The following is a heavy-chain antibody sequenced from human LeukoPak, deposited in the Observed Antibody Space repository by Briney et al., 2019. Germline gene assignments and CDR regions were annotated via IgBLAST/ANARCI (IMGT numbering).Heavy chain of an antibody. Sequence: GGSLRLSCAASGFTFSSYSMNWVRQAPGKGLEWVSYISSSSSTIYYADSVKGRFTISRDNAKNSLYLQMNSLRAEDTAVYYCARDLIAFGGVIAHYFDYWGQGTLVTVSS. CDR1: GFTFSSYS. CDR2: ISSSSSTI. J-gene: IGHJ4*02. V-gene: IGHV3-48*01. CDR3: ARDLIAFGGVIAHYFDY. D-gene: IGHD3-16*02.